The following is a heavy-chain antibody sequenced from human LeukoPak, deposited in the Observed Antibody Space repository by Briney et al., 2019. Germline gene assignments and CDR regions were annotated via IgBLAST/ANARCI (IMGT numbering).Heavy chain of an antibody. CDR1: GFTFSNYW. D-gene: IGHD3-22*01. V-gene: IGHV3-23*01. Sequence: QPGGSLRLSCAVSGFTFSNYWMSWVRQAPGKGLEWVSAISGSGGSTYYADSVKGRFTISRDNSKNTLYLQMNSLRAEDTAVYYCAKEHDSSGYPDYWGQGTLVTVSS. CDR3: AKEHDSSGYPDY. J-gene: IGHJ4*02. CDR2: ISGSGGST.